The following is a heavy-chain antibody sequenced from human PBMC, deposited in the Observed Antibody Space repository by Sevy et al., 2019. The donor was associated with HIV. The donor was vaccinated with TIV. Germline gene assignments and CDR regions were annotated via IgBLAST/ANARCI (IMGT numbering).Heavy chain of an antibody. Sequence: GGSLRLSCAASGFTFSNYALTWVRQAPGKGLEWISGISGGGGSTYYADSVKGLFTISRDNSKNPLYLQMNSLRVEDTAVYFCAKGNSDFWSGFRYFDLWGRGTLVTVSS. CDR2: ISGGGGST. D-gene: IGHD3-3*01. J-gene: IGHJ2*01. V-gene: IGHV3-23*01. CDR3: AKGNSDFWSGFRYFDL. CDR1: GFTFSNYA.